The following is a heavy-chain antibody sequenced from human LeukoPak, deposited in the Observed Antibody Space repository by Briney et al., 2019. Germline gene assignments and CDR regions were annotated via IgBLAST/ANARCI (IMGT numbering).Heavy chain of an antibody. V-gene: IGHV3-49*03. CDR3: TRDLYPGLASGWAGY. D-gene: IGHD6-19*01. J-gene: IGHJ4*02. CDR1: GFNFGDYA. Sequence: GESLRLSCTSSGFNFGDYAMSWFRQAPGKGLEWVGFIRSKTYGGTTDYAASVRGRFTISRDDSKSIAYLQMNSLKTEDTAVYYCTRDLYPGLASGWAGYWGQGTLVTVSS. CDR2: IRSKTYGGTT.